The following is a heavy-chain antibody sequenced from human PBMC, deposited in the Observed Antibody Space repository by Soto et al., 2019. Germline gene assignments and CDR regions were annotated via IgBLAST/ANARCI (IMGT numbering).Heavy chain of an antibody. V-gene: IGHV1-3*04. CDR1: GYTFTAYS. CDR2: INSVIGFT. Sequence: ASVKVSCKASGYTFTAYSIHWVRQAPGQGREWMGWINSVIGFTESSQKVQGRATITRDTSASTVYMELRRLTSDATAIYYCARGGEDSNFIYRPFDYWGQGTLVTVSS. CDR3: ARGGEDSNFIYRPFDY. J-gene: IGHJ4*02. D-gene: IGHD4-4*01.